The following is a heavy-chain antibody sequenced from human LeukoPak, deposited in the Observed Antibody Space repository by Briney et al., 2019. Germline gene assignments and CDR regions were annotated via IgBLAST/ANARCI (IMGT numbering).Heavy chain of an antibody. V-gene: IGHV1-8*01. J-gene: IGHJ4*02. CDR2: MTPNGGNT. Sequence: ASVKVSCKASGYTFTSYDINWVRQATGQGLEWMGWMTPNGGNTGYAQKFQGRVTMTRNTSISTAYMELSSLRSEDTAVYYCARAIRMVRGVIYYFDYWGQGTLVTVSS. CDR1: GYTFTSYD. CDR3: ARAIRMVRGVIYYFDY. D-gene: IGHD3-10*01.